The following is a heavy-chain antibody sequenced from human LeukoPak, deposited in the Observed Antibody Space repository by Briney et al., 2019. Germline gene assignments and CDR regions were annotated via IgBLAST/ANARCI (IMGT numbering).Heavy chain of an antibody. CDR1: GFSFSTYW. CDR3: VRESYGSGWYYYFDY. Sequence: GGSLRLSCAASGFSFSTYWMSWVRQAPGKGLEWVANIKQDGSEKYYVDSAKGRFTISRDNAKNSLYLQMNSLRAEDTAVYYCVRESYGSGWYYYFDYWGQGTLVTVSS. CDR2: IKQDGSEK. D-gene: IGHD6-19*01. V-gene: IGHV3-7*01. J-gene: IGHJ4*02.